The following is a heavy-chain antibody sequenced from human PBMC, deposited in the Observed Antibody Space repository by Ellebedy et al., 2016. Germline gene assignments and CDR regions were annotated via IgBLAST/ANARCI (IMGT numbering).Heavy chain of an antibody. CDR2: ISYNGGHQ. CDR3: VRGASGWSLGY. J-gene: IGHJ4*02. Sequence: GGSLRLXCAASGFNFNSYAMHWVRQAPGKGLEWVTVISYNGGHQYYAASVKGQFTISRDNAKNSLYLQMNSLRGEDTAVYYCVRGASGWSLGYWGQGTLVTVSS. D-gene: IGHD6-19*01. CDR1: GFNFNSYA. V-gene: IGHV3-30-3*01.